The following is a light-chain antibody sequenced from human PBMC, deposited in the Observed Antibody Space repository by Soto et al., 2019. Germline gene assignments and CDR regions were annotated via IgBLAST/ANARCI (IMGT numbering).Light chain of an antibody. J-gene: IGKJ1*01. Sequence: IEITQTPESLAVSLGERATINCKSSQSVLYNSNNKNYLAWYQQKPGKAPNLLIYAASSLQSGVPSRFSGSGSGTDFTLTISSLQPEDFATYYCPQSYNTPWTFGHGTKVDIK. CDR3: PQSYNTPWT. CDR1: QSVLYNSNNKNY. CDR2: AAS. V-gene: IGKV4-1*01.